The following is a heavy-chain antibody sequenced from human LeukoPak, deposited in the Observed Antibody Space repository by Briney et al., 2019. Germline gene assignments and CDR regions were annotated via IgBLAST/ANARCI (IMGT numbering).Heavy chain of an antibody. J-gene: IGHJ6*03. CDR1: GYTFTGYY. V-gene: IGHV1-2*02. Sequence: GASVKVSCKTSGYTFTGYYMHWVRQAPGHGLEWMGGIIPIFGTANYAQKFQGRVTITRNTSISTAYMELSSLRSEDTAVYYCARVETYYDFWSGYYYYYMDVWGKGTTVTVSS. D-gene: IGHD3-3*01. CDR2: IIPIFGTA. CDR3: ARVETYYDFWSGYYYYYMDV.